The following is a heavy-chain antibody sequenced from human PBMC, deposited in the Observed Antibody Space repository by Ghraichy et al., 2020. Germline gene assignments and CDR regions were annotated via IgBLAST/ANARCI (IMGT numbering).Heavy chain of an antibody. CDR1: GYTFTSYG. Sequence: ASVKVSCKASGYTFTSYGISWVRQAPGQGLEWMGWISAYNGNTNYAQKLQGRVTMTTDTSTSTAYMELRSLRSDDTVVYYCARGGGYSSGWPMNPQESYGMDVWGQGTTVTVSS. D-gene: IGHD6-19*01. CDR2: ISAYNGNT. CDR3: ARGGGYSSGWPMNPQESYGMDV. J-gene: IGHJ6*02. V-gene: IGHV1-18*01.